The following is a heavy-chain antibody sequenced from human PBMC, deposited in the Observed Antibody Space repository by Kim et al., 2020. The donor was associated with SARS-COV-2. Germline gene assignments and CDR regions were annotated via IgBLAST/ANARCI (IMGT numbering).Heavy chain of an antibody. CDR1: GFTFSGYA. Sequence: GGSLRLSCTASGFTFSGYAMSWVRQAPGKGLEWVSAISGSGGSTYYADSVKGRFTISRDNSKNTLYLQMNSLRAEDTAVYYCAKGSHYYYGSGSSYYFDYWGQGTLVTVSS. V-gene: IGHV3-23*01. D-gene: IGHD3-10*01. CDR3: AKGSHYYYGSGSSYYFDY. CDR2: ISGSGGST. J-gene: IGHJ4*02.